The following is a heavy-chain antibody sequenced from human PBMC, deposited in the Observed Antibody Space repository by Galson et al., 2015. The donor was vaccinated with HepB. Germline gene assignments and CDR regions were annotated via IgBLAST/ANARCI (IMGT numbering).Heavy chain of an antibody. J-gene: IGHJ4*02. CDR3: TLTADSSSWYYFDY. CDR2: IWYDGSNK. Sequence: SLRLSCAASGFTFSSYGMHWVRQAPGKGLEWVAVIWYDGSNKYYADSVKGRFTISRDNSKNTLYLQMNSLRAEDTAVYYCTLTADSSSWYYFDYWGQGTLVTVSS. V-gene: IGHV3-33*08. D-gene: IGHD6-13*01. CDR1: GFTFSSYG.